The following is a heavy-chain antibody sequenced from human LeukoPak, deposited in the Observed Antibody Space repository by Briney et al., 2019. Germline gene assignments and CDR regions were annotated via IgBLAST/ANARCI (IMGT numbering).Heavy chain of an antibody. V-gene: IGHV3-23*01. CDR2: ISGSGGTT. J-gene: IGHJ6*02. D-gene: IGHD1-14*01. CDR1: GFTFNNYA. Sequence: GGSLRLSCAASGFTFNNYAMNWVSQAPGKGLEWVSVISGSGGTTHYADSVKGRFTISRDSSKNTLYLQMNSLRAEDTAVYYCAKVSGGGLYYDGMDVWGQGTTVTVSS. CDR3: AKVSGGGLYYDGMDV.